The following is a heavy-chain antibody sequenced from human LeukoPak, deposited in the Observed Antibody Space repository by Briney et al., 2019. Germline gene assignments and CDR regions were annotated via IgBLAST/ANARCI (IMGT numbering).Heavy chain of an antibody. CDR1: GGSISSSNW. D-gene: IGHD3-10*01. CDR3: ARDGRGTTRKSLDS. V-gene: IGHV4-4*02. Sequence: PSETLSLTCAVSGGSISSSNWWSWVRQPPGKGLEWVGEIYHSGSTNYNPSLKSRATISVDKSKNQFYLKLSSVTAADTAVYYCARDGRGTTRKSLDSWGQGTLVTVSS. CDR2: IYHSGST. J-gene: IGHJ4*02.